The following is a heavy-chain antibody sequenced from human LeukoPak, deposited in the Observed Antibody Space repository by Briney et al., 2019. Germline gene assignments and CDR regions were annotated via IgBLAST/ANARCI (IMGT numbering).Heavy chain of an antibody. Sequence: SETLSLTRAVYGGSFSGYYWSWIRQPPGKGLEWIGEINHSGSTNYNPSLKSRVTISVDTSKNQFSLRLSSVTAADTAVYYCARARAHLKYYYDSSGYYYFDYWGQGTLVTVSS. D-gene: IGHD3-22*01. CDR3: ARARAHLKYYYDSSGYYYFDY. J-gene: IGHJ4*02. CDR1: GGSFSGYY. V-gene: IGHV4-34*01. CDR2: INHSGST.